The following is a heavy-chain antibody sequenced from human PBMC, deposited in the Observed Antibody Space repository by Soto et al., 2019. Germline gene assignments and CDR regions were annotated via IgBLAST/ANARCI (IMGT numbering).Heavy chain of an antibody. D-gene: IGHD5-18*01. J-gene: IGHJ4*02. CDR1: GGSISRGGYY. CDR2: IYYSGST. CDR3: ASNSYGYTFYAY. V-gene: IGHV4-30-4*01. Sequence: SETLSHTCTGSGGSISRGGYYGCWIRQPPGKGLEWIGYIYYSGSTYYNPSLKSRVTISVDTSKNQFSLKLSSVTAADMFVYYCASNSYGYTFYAYWGQGTLVT.